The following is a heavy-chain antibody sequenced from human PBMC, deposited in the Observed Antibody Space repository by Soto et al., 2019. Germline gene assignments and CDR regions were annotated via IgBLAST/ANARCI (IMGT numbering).Heavy chain of an antibody. CDR2: IYYSGTT. J-gene: IGHJ2*01. Sequence: QMQLQESGPGLVKPSETLSLTCTVSGVPISSSSHYWGWIRQPPGKGLEWIGSIYYSGTTYYNPSLKSRVTISVDTSKNSSSLQLNSVTAADTAVYYCSRHEDGDFGVGWFFDLWGRGTLVSVSS. CDR1: GVPISSSSHY. CDR3: SRHEDGDFGVGWFFDL. D-gene: IGHD4-17*01. V-gene: IGHV4-39*01.